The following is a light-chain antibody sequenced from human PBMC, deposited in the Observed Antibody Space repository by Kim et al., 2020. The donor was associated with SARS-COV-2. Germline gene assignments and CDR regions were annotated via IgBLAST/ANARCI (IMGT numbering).Light chain of an antibody. CDR1: RLGDKY. CDR2: QDT. CDR3: QAWDSNTAV. Sequence: SVYPEQTASITCSGDRLGDKYACWYQQKPGQSPVLVIYQDTKRPSGIPERFSGSNSGNTATLTISGTQAMDEADYYCQAWDSNTAVFGGGTQLTVL. J-gene: IGLJ2*01. V-gene: IGLV3-1*01.